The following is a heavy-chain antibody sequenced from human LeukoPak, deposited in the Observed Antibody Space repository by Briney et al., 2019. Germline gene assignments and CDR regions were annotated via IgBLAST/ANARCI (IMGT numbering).Heavy chain of an antibody. Sequence: PGGSLRLSCAASGFTLSSYAMNWVRQAPGKGLEWVSAISGSGSSTYHGDSVKGRFTISRDNSKNTLNLQMNSLRAEDTAVYYCAKGRNYYGSGTYMDVWGKGTTVTVSS. D-gene: IGHD3-10*01. CDR2: ISGSGSST. J-gene: IGHJ6*04. V-gene: IGHV3-23*01. CDR3: AKGRNYYGSGTYMDV. CDR1: GFTLSSYA.